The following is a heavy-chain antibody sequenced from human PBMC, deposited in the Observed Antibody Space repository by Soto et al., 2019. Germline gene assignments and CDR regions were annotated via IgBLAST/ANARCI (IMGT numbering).Heavy chain of an antibody. J-gene: IGHJ4*02. Sequence: GGSLRLSCAASGFTFTNALMNWVRQAPGKGLEWVGRINSDGSSTSYADSVKGRFTISRDNAKNTLYLQMNSLRAEDTAVYYCARGLRHCSSTSCSSVIDYWGQGTLVTVSS. D-gene: IGHD2-2*01. V-gene: IGHV3-74*01. CDR1: GFTFTNAL. CDR3: ARGLRHCSSTSCSSVIDY. CDR2: INSDGSST.